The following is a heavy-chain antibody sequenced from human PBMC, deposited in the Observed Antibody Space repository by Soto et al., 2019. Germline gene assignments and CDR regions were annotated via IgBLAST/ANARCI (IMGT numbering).Heavy chain of an antibody. CDR3: ARDRLNDFWTGYLLFDN. V-gene: IGHV1-18*01. J-gene: IGHJ4*02. CDR2: ISPYNGNT. Sequence: ASVKVSCKASGYTFSNYGISWVRQAPGQGLEWMGWISPYNGNTKYAQKFQDRVTTTTDTSTSTACMELRSLRSDDTAVYYCARDRLNDFWTGYLLFDNWGQGSLVTVSS. D-gene: IGHD3-3*01. CDR1: GYTFSNYG.